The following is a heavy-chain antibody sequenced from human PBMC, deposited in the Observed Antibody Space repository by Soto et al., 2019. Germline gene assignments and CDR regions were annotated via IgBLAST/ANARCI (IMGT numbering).Heavy chain of an antibody. CDR2: VNQDGSQK. V-gene: IGHV3-7*01. J-gene: IGHJ6*02. CDR1: GFTFSTSW. CDR3: VKSMDV. Sequence: GGSLRLSCAGSGFTFSTSWVHWVRQAPGRGLEWVAQVNQDGSQKHYVDSVKGRFTISRDNAKNLMYLQMSSLGAEDTALYYCVKSMDVWGQGTTVTVSS.